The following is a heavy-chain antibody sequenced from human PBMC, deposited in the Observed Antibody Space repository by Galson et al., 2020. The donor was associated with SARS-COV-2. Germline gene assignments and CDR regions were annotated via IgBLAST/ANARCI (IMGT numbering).Heavy chain of an antibody. CDR2: VYYSGST. CDR1: GGSISTYY. Sequence: SETLSLTCTVSGGSISTYYWSWIRQPPGMRLEWIGYVYYSGSTDYNPSLQSRVTISLDTSKNQFSLKLSSVTAADTAVYYCARGGGRGSGSYQDYWGQGALVTVSS. V-gene: IGHV4-59*01. J-gene: IGHJ4*02. CDR3: ARGGGRGSGSYQDY. D-gene: IGHD3-10*01.